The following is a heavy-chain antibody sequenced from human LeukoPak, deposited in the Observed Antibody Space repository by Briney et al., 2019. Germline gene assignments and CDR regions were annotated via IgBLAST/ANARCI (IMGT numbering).Heavy chain of an antibody. CDR3: ARAHGYSSSWYLGWFDL. CDR1: GFTFTSSA. J-gene: IGHJ5*02. CDR2: INPNSGGT. Sequence: ASVKVSCKASGFTFTSSAMQWVRQARGQGLEWMGWINPNSGGTNYAQKFQGRVTMTRDTSISTAYMELSRLRSDDTAVYYCARAHGYSSSWYLGWFDLWGQGTLVTVSS. V-gene: IGHV1-2*02. D-gene: IGHD6-13*01.